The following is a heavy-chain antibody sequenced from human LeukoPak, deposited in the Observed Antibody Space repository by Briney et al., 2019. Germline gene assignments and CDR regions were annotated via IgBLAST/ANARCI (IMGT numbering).Heavy chain of an antibody. J-gene: IGHJ4*02. CDR2: ISASGGST. CDR3: AKKETTVTTFFEN. CDR1: GFTFSSYA. D-gene: IGHD4-17*01. Sequence: GGSLRLSCAASGFTFSSYAMSWARQAPGKGLEWVSDISASGGSTYYADSVKGRFTSSRDNSKITLYLQMNSLRAEDTAVYYCAKKETTVTTFFENWGQGTLVTVSS. V-gene: IGHV3-23*01.